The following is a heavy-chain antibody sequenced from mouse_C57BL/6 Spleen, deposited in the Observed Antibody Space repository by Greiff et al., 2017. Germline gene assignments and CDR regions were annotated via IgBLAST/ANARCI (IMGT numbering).Heavy chain of an antibody. CDR3: ARLGVYGYDGGYAMDY. Sequence: QVQLQQPGAELVMPGASVKLSCKASGYTFTSYWMHWVKQRPGQGLEWIGELDPSDSYTNYTQKFKGKSTLTVDKSSSTAYMQLSSLTSEDSAVYYCARLGVYGYDGGYAMDYWGQGTSVTVSS. V-gene: IGHV1-69*01. J-gene: IGHJ4*01. D-gene: IGHD2-2*01. CDR2: LDPSDSYT. CDR1: GYTFTSYW.